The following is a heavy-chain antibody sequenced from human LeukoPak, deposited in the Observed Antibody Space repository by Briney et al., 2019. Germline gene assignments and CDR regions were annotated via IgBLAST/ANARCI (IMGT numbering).Heavy chain of an antibody. V-gene: IGHV1-18*01. CDR1: GYSFTSYG. CDR2: INPYHGNT. D-gene: IGHD6-19*01. CDR3: ARRVAVARRDAFDI. Sequence: RASVKVSCKASGYSFTSYGITGVRQAPGQGLEWMGWINPYHGNTNYAQHLQGRVTMSTDTSTGTAYMELMILRSDDTAVYYCARRVAVARRDAFDIWGQGTMVTVSS. J-gene: IGHJ3*02.